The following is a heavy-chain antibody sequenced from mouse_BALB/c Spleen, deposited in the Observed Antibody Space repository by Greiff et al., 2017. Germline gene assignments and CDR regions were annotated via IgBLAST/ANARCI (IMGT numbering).Heavy chain of an antibody. Sequence: EVKLVESGGGLVQPGGSRKLSCAASGFTFSDYGMAWVRQAPGKGPEWVAFISNLAYSIYYADTVTGRCTISRENAKNTLYLEMSSLRSEDTAMYYCAREDYYGSSFFAYWGQGTLVTVSA. D-gene: IGHD1-1*01. J-gene: IGHJ3*01. V-gene: IGHV5-15*02. CDR2: ISNLAYSI. CDR1: GFTFSDYG. CDR3: AREDYYGSSFFAY.